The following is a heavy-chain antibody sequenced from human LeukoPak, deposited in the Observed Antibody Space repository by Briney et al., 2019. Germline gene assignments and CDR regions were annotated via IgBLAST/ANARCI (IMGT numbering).Heavy chain of an antibody. J-gene: IGHJ4*02. V-gene: IGHV3-53*01. CDR2: IYSGGST. CDR1: GFTVSSNY. Sequence: GGSLRLSCAASGFTVSSNYMSWVRQAPGKGLEWVSVIYSGGSTYYADSVKGRFTISRDNSKNTLYLQMNSLRAEDTAVYYCARESLGYGFDYWGQGTQVTVSS. D-gene: IGHD2-8*01. CDR3: ARESLGYGFDY.